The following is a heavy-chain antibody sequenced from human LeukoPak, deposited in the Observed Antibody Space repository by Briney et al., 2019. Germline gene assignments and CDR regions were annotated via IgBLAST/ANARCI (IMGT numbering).Heavy chain of an antibody. CDR2: IWYDGSNK. Sequence: GRSLRLSCAASGFTFSSYGMHWVRQAPGKGREWVAVIWYDGSNKYYADSVKGRFTISRDNSKNTLYLQMNSLRAEDTAVYYCARECHYYDSSFDYWGQGTLVTVSS. CDR1: GFTFSSYG. CDR3: ARECHYYDSSFDY. V-gene: IGHV3-33*01. D-gene: IGHD3-22*01. J-gene: IGHJ4*02.